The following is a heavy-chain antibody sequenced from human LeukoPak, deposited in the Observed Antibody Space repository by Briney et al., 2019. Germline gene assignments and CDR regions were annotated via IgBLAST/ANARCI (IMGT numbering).Heavy chain of an antibody. CDR3: AKRGVVIRVILVGFHKEAYYFDS. Sequence: GGSLRLSCAVSGVTLSNYGMSWVRQAPGKGLEWVAGIGASGGGTNYADSVKGRFTIPRDNSKNTLYLQMNRLRAEDTAVYFCAKRGVVIRVILVGFHKEAYYFDSWGQGALVTVSS. CDR1: GVTLSNYG. CDR2: IGASGGGT. V-gene: IGHV3-23*01. D-gene: IGHD3-22*01. J-gene: IGHJ4*02.